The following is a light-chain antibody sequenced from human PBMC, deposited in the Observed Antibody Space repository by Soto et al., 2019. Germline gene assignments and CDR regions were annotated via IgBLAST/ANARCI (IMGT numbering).Light chain of an antibody. CDR1: QSVSSSY. V-gene: IGKV3-20*01. CDR2: GVF. J-gene: IGKJ1*01. Sequence: DIVLTQSPGTLSLSPGERATLSCRASQSVSSSYLAWYQQKPGQAPRLLIYGVFSRATGIPDRFSGSGSGTDFTLTISRLEPEDSAVYFCHQYAYSPRTFGQGTRVDIK. CDR3: HQYAYSPRT.